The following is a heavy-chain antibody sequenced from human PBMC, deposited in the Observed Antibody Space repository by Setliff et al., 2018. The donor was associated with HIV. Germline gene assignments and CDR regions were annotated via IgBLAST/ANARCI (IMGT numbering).Heavy chain of an antibody. CDR2: IIPSGST. CDR1: GGSFSGYY. D-gene: IGHD3-3*01. Sequence: SETLSLTCDVFGGSFSGYYWSWIRQPPGKGLEWIGEIIPSGSTNYNPSLKSRVTMSIDTSKEWFSLQLTSVTRADTATYYCVRGGGEHYDFLSGHYTPWGDFWGQGTLVTVSS. V-gene: IGHV4-34*01. J-gene: IGHJ4*02. CDR3: VRGGGEHYDFLSGHYTPWGDF.